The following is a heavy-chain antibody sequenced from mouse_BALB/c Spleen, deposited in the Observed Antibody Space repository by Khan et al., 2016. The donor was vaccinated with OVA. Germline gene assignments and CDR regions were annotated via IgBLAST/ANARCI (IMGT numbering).Heavy chain of an antibody. Sequence: VQLQQSGAELVRSGASVKLSCTASGFNIKDYYMHWVKQRPEQGLEWIGCIDPENGDTEYAPKFQGKATMTADTSSNTAYLQLSSLTSEDTADYYCNDGYFDYWGQGTTLTVSS. CDR2: IDPENGDT. V-gene: IGHV14-4*02. CDR1: GFNIKDYY. J-gene: IGHJ2*01. CDR3: NDGYFDY.